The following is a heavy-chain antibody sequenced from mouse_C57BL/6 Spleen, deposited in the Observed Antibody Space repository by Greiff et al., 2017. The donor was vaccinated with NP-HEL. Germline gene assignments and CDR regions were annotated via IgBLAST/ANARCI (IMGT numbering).Heavy chain of an antibody. CDR1: GFTFSDYG. Sequence: DVHLVESGGGLVKPGGSLKLSCAASGFTFSDYGMHWVRQAPEKGLEWVAYISSGSSTIYYADTVKGRFTIPRDNAKNTLFLQMTSLRSEDTAMYYCARGDLYEGYFDVWGTGTTVTVSS. J-gene: IGHJ1*03. V-gene: IGHV5-17*01. CDR3: ARGDLYEGYFDV. D-gene: IGHD2-3*01. CDR2: ISSGSSTI.